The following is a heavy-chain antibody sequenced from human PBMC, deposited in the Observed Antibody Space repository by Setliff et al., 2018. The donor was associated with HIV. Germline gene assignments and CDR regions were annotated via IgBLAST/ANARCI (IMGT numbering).Heavy chain of an antibody. CDR2: VYYNGDT. CDR1: GGSISSGGYY. Sequence: KPSETLSLTCTVSGGSISSGGYYWSWIRQHPEKGLEWIGYVYYNGDTYYNPSLKSRVTLSVKTSKNQFSLKLNSVTAADTAVYYCARDSNAPYFQHWGQGTLVTVSS. CDR3: ARDSNAPYFQH. J-gene: IGHJ1*01. V-gene: IGHV4-31*03. D-gene: IGHD1-1*01.